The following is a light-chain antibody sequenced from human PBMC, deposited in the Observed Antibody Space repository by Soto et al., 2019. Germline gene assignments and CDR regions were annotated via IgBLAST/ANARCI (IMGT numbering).Light chain of an antibody. CDR1: SSDVGGYNF. V-gene: IGLV2-14*01. J-gene: IGLJ1*01. CDR3: SSYTSSSTNV. CDR2: EVT. Sequence: QSALTQPASVSGSTGQSITISCTGTSSDVGGYNFVSWYQPDPGTAPKLMIFEVTNRPPGVSNRFSGSKSGNTASLTISGLQAEDEADYYCSSYTSSSTNVFGTGTKLTVL.